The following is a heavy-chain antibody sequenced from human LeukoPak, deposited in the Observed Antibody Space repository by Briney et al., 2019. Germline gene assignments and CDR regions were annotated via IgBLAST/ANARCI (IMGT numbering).Heavy chain of an antibody. CDR2: ISSRSGTI. CDR3: ARAENYYDSSGYQTDY. CDR1: GFTFDDYA. J-gene: IGHJ4*02. V-gene: IGHV3-48*04. D-gene: IGHD3-22*01. Sequence: SGRSLRLSCAASGFTFDDYAMHWVRQAPGKGLEWVSYISSRSGTIHYADSVKGRFTVSRDNAKNSLYLQMNSLRAEDTAVYYCARAENYYDSSGYQTDYWGQGTLVTVSS.